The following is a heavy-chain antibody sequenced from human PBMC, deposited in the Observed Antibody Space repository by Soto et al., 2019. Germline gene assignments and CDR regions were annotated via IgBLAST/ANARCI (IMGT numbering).Heavy chain of an antibody. CDR3: TGSIPL. J-gene: IGHJ4*02. Sequence: SETLSLTCTVSGGSISGYYWSWIRQPPGKGLEWIGYMYNTGSTVYNPSFKSRVTISVDTSKNQFSLMLSSVTAADTAVYYCTGSIPLWGQGTLVTVSS. CDR2: MYNTGST. V-gene: IGHV4-59*12. CDR1: GGSISGYY. D-gene: IGHD2-15*01.